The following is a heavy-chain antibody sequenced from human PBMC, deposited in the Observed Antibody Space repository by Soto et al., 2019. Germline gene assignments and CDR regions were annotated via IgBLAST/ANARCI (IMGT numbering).Heavy chain of an antibody. V-gene: IGHV4-34*01. D-gene: IGHD2-2*02. Sequence: QVQLQQWGAGLLKPSETLSLTCAVYGGSFSGYYWSWIRQPPGKGLEWIGEINHSGSTNYNPSLKSRVILSVDTSKNQFSLELSSVTAADTAVYYCARLRVYCSSTSCYMGYNWFDPWGQGTLVTVSS. CDR2: INHSGST. CDR3: ARLRVYCSSTSCYMGYNWFDP. CDR1: GGSFSGYY. J-gene: IGHJ5*02.